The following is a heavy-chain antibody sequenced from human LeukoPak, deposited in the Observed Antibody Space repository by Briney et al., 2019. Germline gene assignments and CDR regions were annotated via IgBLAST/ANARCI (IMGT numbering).Heavy chain of an antibody. D-gene: IGHD1-14*01. J-gene: IGHJ4*02. CDR3: ARGLVTGNDY. CDR1: GYSISSGYY. Sequence: SETLSLTCTVSGYSISSGYYWGWIRQPPGKGLEWIGSIYHSGSTYYNPSLKSRVTISVDTSKNQFSLKLSSVTAADTAVYYCARGLVTGNDYWGQGTLVTVSS. V-gene: IGHV4-38-2*02. CDR2: IYHSGST.